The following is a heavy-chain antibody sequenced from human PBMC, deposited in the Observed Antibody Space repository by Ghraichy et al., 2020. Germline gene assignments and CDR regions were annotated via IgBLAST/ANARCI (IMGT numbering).Heavy chain of an antibody. V-gene: IGHV3-30*18. J-gene: IGHJ4*02. CDR1: GFTFNNYG. Sequence: GGSLRLSCAASGFTFNNYGMHWVRQAPGKGLECVAVISYDGGHKYYADSVKGRFTISRDSSKNTLYLQMNSLRGDDTAVYYCAKDRIFEAVAGHLFNFWGQGTLVTVSS. D-gene: IGHD6-19*01. CDR3: AKDRIFEAVAGHLFNF. CDR2: ISYDGGHK.